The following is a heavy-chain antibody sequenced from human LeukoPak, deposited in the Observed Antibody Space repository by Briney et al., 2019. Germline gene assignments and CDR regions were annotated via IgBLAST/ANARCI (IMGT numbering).Heavy chain of an antibody. CDR1: DFTVSRNY. D-gene: IGHD3-10*01. Sequence: GGSLRLSCAASDFTVSRNYMSWVRQAPGKGVEWVSAISGSGGSTYYADSVKGRFTISRDNSKHTLYLQMNSLRAEDTAVYYCAKDRHGSGSYYSTWGQGTLVTVSS. CDR2: ISGSGGST. CDR3: AKDRHGSGSYYST. V-gene: IGHV3-23*01. J-gene: IGHJ4*02.